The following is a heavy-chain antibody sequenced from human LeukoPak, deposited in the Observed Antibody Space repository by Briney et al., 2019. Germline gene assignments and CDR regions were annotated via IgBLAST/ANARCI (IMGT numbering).Heavy chain of an antibody. CDR1: GGXFXGYY. CDR3: ARWGWELPFDY. D-gene: IGHD2-15*01. CDR2: INHSGST. V-gene: IGHV4-34*01. J-gene: IGHJ4*02. Sequence: SETLSLTCAVYGGXFXGYYWSWIRQPPXXGXEWIGEINHSGSTNYNPSLKSRVTISVDTSKNQFSLKLSSVTAADTAVYYCARWGWELPFDYWGQGTLVTVSS.